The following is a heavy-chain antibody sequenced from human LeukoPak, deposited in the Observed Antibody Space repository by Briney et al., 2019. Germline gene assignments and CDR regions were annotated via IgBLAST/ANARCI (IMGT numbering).Heavy chain of an antibody. V-gene: IGHV4-34*01. CDR2: INHSGST. D-gene: IGHD6-13*01. J-gene: IGHJ5*02. Sequence: SETLSLTCAVYGGSFSGYYWSWIRQPPGKGLEWIGEINHSGSTTYNPSLKSRVTISVDTSKNHFSLKLSSVTAADTAVYYCARDKGGSSWYLSLNWFDPWGQGTLVTVSS. CDR3: ARDKGGSSWYLSLNWFDP. CDR1: GGSFSGYY.